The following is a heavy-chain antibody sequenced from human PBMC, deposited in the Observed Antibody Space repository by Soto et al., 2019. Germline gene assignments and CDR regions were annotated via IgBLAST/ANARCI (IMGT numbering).Heavy chain of an antibody. CDR2: ISYDGNNK. CDR1: GFSFSNNG. Sequence: QVQLVESGRGVVQPGRSLRLSCAASGFSFSNNGMHWVRQAPGKGLEWVAIISYDGNNKYYADSVKGRFTISRDNSKNTLYLQMNSLRVEDTAVYYCAKDRVESGLGEIDYWGQGTLVTVSS. CDR3: AKDRVESGLGEIDY. J-gene: IGHJ4*02. D-gene: IGHD3-16*01. V-gene: IGHV3-30*18.